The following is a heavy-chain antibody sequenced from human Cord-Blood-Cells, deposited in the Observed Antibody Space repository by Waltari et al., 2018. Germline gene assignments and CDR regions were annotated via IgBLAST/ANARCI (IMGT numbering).Heavy chain of an antibody. V-gene: IGHV3-33*01. Sequence: QVQLVESGGGVVKTGRYLRLSCAASGFSFSSYGMHWVRQAPGKGLEWVAVIWYDGSNKYYADSVKGRFTISRDNSKNTLYLQMNSLRAEDTAVYYCARGGSSGWYYWGQGTLVTVSS. D-gene: IGHD6-19*01. J-gene: IGHJ4*02. CDR3: ARGGSSGWYY. CDR2: IWYDGSNK. CDR1: GFSFSSYG.